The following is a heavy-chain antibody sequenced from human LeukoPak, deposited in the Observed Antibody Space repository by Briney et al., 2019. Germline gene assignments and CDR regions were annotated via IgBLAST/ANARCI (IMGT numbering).Heavy chain of an antibody. J-gene: IGHJ4*02. Sequence: ASVKVSCKASGYTFTGYYMHWVRQAPGQGLEWMGWINPNSGGTNYAQEFQGRVTMTRDTSISTAYMELSRLRSDDTAVYYCARDRARWGSKTFGYWGQGTLVTVSS. V-gene: IGHV1-2*02. CDR1: GYTFTGYY. CDR3: ARDRARWGSKTFGY. CDR2: INPNSGGT. D-gene: IGHD3-16*01.